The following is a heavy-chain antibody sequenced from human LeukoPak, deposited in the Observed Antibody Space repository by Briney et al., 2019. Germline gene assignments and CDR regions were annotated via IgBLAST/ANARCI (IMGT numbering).Heavy chain of an antibody. D-gene: IGHD6-13*01. J-gene: IGHJ4*02. V-gene: IGHV3-11*01. CDR3: ARARGRGIAAAGKRFDY. CDR1: GFTFSDYY. Sequence: GGSLRLSCAASGFTFSDYYMSWVRQAPGKGLEWVSYISSSGSTIYYADSVKGRFTISRDNAKNSLYLQMNSLRAEDTAVYYCARARGRGIAAAGKRFDYWGQGTLLTVSS. CDR2: ISSSGSTI.